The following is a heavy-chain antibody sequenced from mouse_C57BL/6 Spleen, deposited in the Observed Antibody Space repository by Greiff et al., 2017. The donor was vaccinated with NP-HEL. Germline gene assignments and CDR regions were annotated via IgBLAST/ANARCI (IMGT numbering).Heavy chain of an antibody. CDR1: GYTFTSYW. J-gene: IGHJ1*03. Sequence: VQLQQSGAELVMPGASVKLSCKASGYTFTSYWMHWVKQRPGQGLEWTGEIDPSASYTNYNQKFKGKSTFTVDKSSSTAYMQLSSLTSEDSAVCDWALNFYGSPRDWYFDVLGTGTTFTVSS. V-gene: IGHV1-69*01. CDR3: ALNFYGSPRDWYFDV. CDR2: IDPSASYT. D-gene: IGHD1-1*01.